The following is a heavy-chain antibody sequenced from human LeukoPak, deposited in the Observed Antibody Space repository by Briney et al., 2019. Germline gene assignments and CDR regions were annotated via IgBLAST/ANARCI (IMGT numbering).Heavy chain of an antibody. CDR2: IYYSGST. CDR3: ASGADLAHFDI. D-gene: IGHD3-16*01. Sequence: PSQTLSLTCTVSGGSISSGGYYWSWIRQHPANGLEWIGYIYYSGSTYYNPSLKSRVTISLDTSKNQFSLKLSSVTAADTAVYYCASGADLAHFDIWGQGTMVTVSS. V-gene: IGHV4-31*03. J-gene: IGHJ3*02. CDR1: GGSISSGGYY.